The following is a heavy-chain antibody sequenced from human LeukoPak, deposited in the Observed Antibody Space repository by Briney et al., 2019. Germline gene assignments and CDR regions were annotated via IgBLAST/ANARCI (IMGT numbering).Heavy chain of an antibody. CDR2: IYSGGST. J-gene: IGHJ4*02. CDR1: GFTVSSNY. D-gene: IGHD6-6*01. V-gene: IGHV3-66*02. Sequence: QPGGSLRLSCAASGFTVSSNYMSRVRQAPGKGLEWVSVIYSGGSTYYTDSVKGRFTISRDNSKNTLYLQMNSLRAEDTAVYYCARENSQARPFDYWGQGTLVTVSS. CDR3: ARENSQARPFDY.